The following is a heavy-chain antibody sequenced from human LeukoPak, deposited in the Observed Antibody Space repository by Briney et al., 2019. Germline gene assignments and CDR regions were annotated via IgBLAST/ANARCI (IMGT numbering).Heavy chain of an antibody. CDR3: ARVLLHTYGYIDY. J-gene: IGHJ4*02. CDR2: INPSGGST. D-gene: IGHD5-18*01. V-gene: IGHV1-46*01. Sequence: ASVKVSCKASGFTFIIYYMHWVRQAPGQGLEWVGIINPSGGSTTYAQNFQGRVTMTRDTSTSTVYMELSSLRSEDTAVYYCARVLLHTYGYIDYWGQGTLVTVSS. CDR1: GFTFIIYY.